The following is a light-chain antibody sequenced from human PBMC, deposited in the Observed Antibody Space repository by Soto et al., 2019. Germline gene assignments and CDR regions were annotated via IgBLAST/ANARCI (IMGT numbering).Light chain of an antibody. CDR2: GAS. CDR1: HSVSSTY. V-gene: IGKV3-20*01. J-gene: IGKJ2*01. Sequence: EIVLTQSPGTLSLSPGERATLSCRASHSVSSTYFAWYQQKPGQAPRLLLYGASSRATGIPNRFSGRGSGTDFALTISRLEPEDFAVYYCQQYGSSRPYTFGRETNLDIK. CDR3: QQYGSSRPYT.